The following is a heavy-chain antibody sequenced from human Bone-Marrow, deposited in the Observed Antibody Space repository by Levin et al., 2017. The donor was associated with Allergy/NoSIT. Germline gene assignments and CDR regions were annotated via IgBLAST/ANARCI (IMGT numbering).Heavy chain of an antibody. CDR3: ARSNGPIVVVSAADYYYYYYMDV. CDR1: GGTFSSYA. Sequence: ASVKVSCKASGGTFSSYAISWVRQAPGQGLEWMGGIIPIFGTAKYAQKFQGRVTITADESTSTVYMELSSLRSDDTAVYYCARSNGPIVVVSAADYYYYYYMDVWGKGTTVTVSS. V-gene: IGHV1-69*13. D-gene: IGHD2-15*01. CDR2: IIPIFGTA. J-gene: IGHJ6*03.